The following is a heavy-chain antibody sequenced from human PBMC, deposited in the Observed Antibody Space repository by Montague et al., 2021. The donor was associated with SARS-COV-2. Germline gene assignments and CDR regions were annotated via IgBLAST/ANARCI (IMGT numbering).Heavy chain of an antibody. J-gene: IGHJ4*02. D-gene: IGHD3-22*01. CDR2: INHRGTS. Sequence: SETLSLTCAVYGGSFSDNYWSWIRKPPGKGLEWIGEINHRGTSNYNPSLKSRVSISVDTSKNQFSLYLGSVTAADTAVYYCARGRQHFNMIVVVMTGGDYYFDYWGQGTLVTVSS. CDR3: ARGRQHFNMIVVVMTGGDYYFDY. CDR1: GGSFSDNY. V-gene: IGHV4-34*01.